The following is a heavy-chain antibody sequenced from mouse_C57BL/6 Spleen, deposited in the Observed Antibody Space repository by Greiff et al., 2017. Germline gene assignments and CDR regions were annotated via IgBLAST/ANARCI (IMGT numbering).Heavy chain of an antibody. V-gene: IGHV1-69*01. CDR3: ARREDYFDY. CDR1: GYTFTSYW. Sequence: VQLQQPGAELVMPGASVKLSCKASGYTFTSYWMHWVKQRPGQGLEWIGEIDPSDSYTNYNQKFKGKSTLTVDKSSSTAYMQLSRLTSEDSAVYYCARREDYFDYWGQGTTLTVSS. CDR2: IDPSDSYT. J-gene: IGHJ2*01.